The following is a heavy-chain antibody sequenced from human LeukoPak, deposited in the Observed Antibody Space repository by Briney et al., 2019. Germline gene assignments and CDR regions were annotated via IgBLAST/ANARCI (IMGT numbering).Heavy chain of an antibody. CDR2: IRSNGGST. V-gene: IGHV3-64*01. CDR1: GFTFSSYA. J-gene: IGHJ3*02. D-gene: IGHD3-22*01. CDR3: ARVRYYDSSGYWTPWGAFDI. Sequence: PGGSLRLSCAASGFTFSSYAMHWVRQAPGKGLEYVSAIRSNGGSTYYANSVKGRFTISRDNSKNTLYLQMGSLRAEDMAVYYCARVRYYDSSGYWTPWGAFDIWGQGTMVTVSS.